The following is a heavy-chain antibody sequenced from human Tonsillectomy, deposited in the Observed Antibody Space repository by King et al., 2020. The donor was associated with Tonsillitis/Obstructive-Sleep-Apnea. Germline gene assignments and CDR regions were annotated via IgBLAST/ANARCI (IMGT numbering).Heavy chain of an antibody. V-gene: IGHV3-11*05. CDR2: ISHTSPYT. D-gene: IGHD6-19*01. J-gene: IGHJ5*02. Sequence: VQLVESGGGLVKPGGSLRLSCAGSGFTFNDYYMSWIRQAPGKGLEWVSYISHTSPYTNYADSVKGRFTISRDYADNTLHLQMDSLRAEDTAVYYCARAYSSASYCDLWGQGTLVTVSS. CDR1: GFTFNDYY. CDR3: ARAYSSASYCDL.